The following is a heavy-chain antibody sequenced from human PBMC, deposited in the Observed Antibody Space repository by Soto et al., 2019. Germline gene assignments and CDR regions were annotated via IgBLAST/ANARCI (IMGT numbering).Heavy chain of an antibody. J-gene: IGHJ4*02. D-gene: IGHD6-13*01. CDR3: AKGSSWYPYFDF. CDR2: ISGSGGTT. Sequence: HPGGSLRLSCAASGFTFSSYAMSWVRQAPGKGLEWVSVISGSGGTTYYADSVKGRFTISRDNSKNTLYLQMNSLRAEDTAVYYCAKGSSWYPYFDFWGQGTLVTVSS. V-gene: IGHV3-23*01. CDR1: GFTFSSYA.